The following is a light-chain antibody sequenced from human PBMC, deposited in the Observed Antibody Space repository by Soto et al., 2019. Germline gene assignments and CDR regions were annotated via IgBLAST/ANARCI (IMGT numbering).Light chain of an antibody. Sequence: QSVLTQPASVSGSPGQSVTISCTGTSSDVGKYNYVSWYQQHPGKAPKLIIYDVSRRPSRVHDRFSGSKSGNTAYLTISGLRADDEADYYCCSYAGSFTYVFGTGTKVTVL. CDR1: SSDVGKYNY. CDR3: CSYAGSFTYV. V-gene: IGLV2-11*01. CDR2: DVS. J-gene: IGLJ1*01.